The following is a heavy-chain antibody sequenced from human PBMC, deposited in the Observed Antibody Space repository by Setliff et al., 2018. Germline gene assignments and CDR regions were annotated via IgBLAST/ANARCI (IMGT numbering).Heavy chain of an antibody. V-gene: IGHV2-70*12. CDR2: IDWDDDK. Sequence: GSGPTLVNPTQTLTLTCTFSGFSLSTSGVGVGWIRQLPGQALEWLARIDWDDDKYYSTSLKTRLTISKDTSKNQVVLTVTNLDPVDTATYYCAHRRRDYYDSSGYYYDYWGQGTLVTVSS. CDR3: AHRRRDYYDSSGYYYDY. J-gene: IGHJ4*02. D-gene: IGHD3-22*01. CDR1: GFSLSTSGVG.